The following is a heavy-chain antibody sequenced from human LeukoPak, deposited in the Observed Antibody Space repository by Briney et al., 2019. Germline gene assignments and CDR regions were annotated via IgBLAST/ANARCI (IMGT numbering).Heavy chain of an antibody. D-gene: IGHD2-8*01. CDR1: GFAFSTYY. V-gene: IGHV3-21*01. J-gene: IGHJ3*02. CDR3: TRHRQYDADVFDI. Sequence: PGGSLRLSCAASGFAFSTYYLNWVRQSPGKELEWFSSISSGSSNIFYSDLVKGRFTISRDNAKSSLYLHMNSLRAEDTAVYYCTRHRQYDADVFDIWGQGTMVRVSS. CDR2: ISSGSSNI.